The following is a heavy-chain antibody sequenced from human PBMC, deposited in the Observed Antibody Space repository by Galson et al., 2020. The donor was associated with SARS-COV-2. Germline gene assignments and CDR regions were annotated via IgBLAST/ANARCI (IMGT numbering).Heavy chain of an antibody. J-gene: IGHJ5*02. V-gene: IGHV4-59*08. Sequence: SETLSLTCTVSGGSISNYYWSWIRQPPGKGLEWIGYIQNSGSTNYNPSLLGRVTISRDASKNQVSLILSAVTAADTAVYYCASSPGNGWYFWLDPWGQGTLVTVSS. CDR1: GGSISNYY. D-gene: IGHD6-19*01. CDR2: IQNSGST. CDR3: ASSPGNGWYFWLDP.